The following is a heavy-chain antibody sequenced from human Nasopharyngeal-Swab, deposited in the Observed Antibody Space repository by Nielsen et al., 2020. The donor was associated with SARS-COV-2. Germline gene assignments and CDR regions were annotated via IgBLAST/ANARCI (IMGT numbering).Heavy chain of an antibody. CDR1: GGSIISGDYY. CDR3: ARNYDFWSGLFDY. V-gene: IGHV4-30-4*01. J-gene: IGHJ4*02. Sequence: SETLSLTCTVSGGSIISGDYYWSWIRQPPGKGLEWIGYIYYSGSTYYNPSLKSRVTISVDTSKNQFSLKLSSVTAADTAVYYCARNYDFWSGLFDYWGQGTLVTVSS. CDR2: IYYSGST. D-gene: IGHD3-3*01.